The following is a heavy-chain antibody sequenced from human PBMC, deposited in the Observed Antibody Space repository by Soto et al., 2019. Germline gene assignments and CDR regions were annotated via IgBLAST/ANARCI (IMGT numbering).Heavy chain of an antibody. Sequence: GGSLRLSCAASGFTFSSYSMNWVRQAPGKGLEWVSSISSSSSYIYYADSVKGRFTISRDNAKNSLYLQMNSLRAEDTAVYYCARDYYDFWSGYYPSAFDYWGQGTLVTVS. D-gene: IGHD3-3*01. CDR3: ARDYYDFWSGYYPSAFDY. CDR2: ISSSSSYI. V-gene: IGHV3-21*01. J-gene: IGHJ4*02. CDR1: GFTFSSYS.